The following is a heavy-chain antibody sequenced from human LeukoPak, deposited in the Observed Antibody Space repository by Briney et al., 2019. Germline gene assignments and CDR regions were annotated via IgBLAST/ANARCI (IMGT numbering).Heavy chain of an antibody. CDR1: GFTFDDYA. CDR3: AKDESSFVAASTGTFDY. J-gene: IGHJ4*02. Sequence: GGSLRLSCAASGFTFDDYAMHWVRQAPGKGLEWVSGISWNRGSIGYADSVKGRFTISRDNAKNSLYLQMNSLRAEDTALYYCAKDESSFVAASTGTFDYWGQGTLVTVSS. V-gene: IGHV3-9*01. CDR2: ISWNRGSI. D-gene: IGHD1-1*01.